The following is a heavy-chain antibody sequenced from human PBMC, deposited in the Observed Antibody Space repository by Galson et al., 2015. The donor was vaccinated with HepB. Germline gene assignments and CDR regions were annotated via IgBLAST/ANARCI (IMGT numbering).Heavy chain of an antibody. V-gene: IGHV1-69*02. D-gene: IGHD1-26*01. CDR3: ARGSRVRGGSYYREGSDY. Sequence: SCKASGGTFSSYTISWVRQAPGQGLEWMGRIIPILGIANYAQKFQGRVTITADKSTSTAYMELSSLRSEDTAVYYCARGSRVRGGSYYREGSDYWGQGTLVTVSS. CDR1: GGTFSSYT. CDR2: IIPILGIA. J-gene: IGHJ4*02.